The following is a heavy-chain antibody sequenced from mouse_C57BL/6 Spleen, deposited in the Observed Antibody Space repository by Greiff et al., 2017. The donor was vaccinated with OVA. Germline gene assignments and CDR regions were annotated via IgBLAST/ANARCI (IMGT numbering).Heavy chain of an antibody. CDR1: GYTFTSYG. CDR3: ARSVITTVVATGYFDV. V-gene: IGHV1-81*01. Sequence: VQGVESGAELARPGASVKLSCKASGYTFTSYGISWVKQRTGQGLEWIGEIYPRSGNTYYNEKFKGKATLTADKSSSTAYMELRSLTSEDSAVYFCARSVITTVVATGYFDVWGTGTTVTVSS. J-gene: IGHJ1*03. CDR2: IYPRSGNT. D-gene: IGHD1-1*01.